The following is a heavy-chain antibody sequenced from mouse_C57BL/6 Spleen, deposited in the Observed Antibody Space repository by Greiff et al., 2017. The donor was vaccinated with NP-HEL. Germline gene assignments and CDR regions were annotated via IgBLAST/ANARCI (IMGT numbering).Heavy chain of an antibody. D-gene: IGHD2-4*01. J-gene: IGHJ3*01. V-gene: IGHV1-61*01. Sequence: VQLQQSGAELVRPGASVKLSCKASGYTFTSYWMDWVKQRPGQGLEWIGNIYPSDSDTHYHQKFTDKATLTVDTSSSTAYMHLSRLTSEGSAVYYCASSHYDYDWYAYWGNGTLVTVSA. CDR3: ASSHYDYDWYAY. CDR2: IYPSDSDT. CDR1: GYTFTSYW.